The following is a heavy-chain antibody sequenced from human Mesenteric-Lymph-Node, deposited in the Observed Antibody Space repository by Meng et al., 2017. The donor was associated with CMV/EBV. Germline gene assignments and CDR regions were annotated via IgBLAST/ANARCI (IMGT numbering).Heavy chain of an antibody. J-gene: IGHJ1*01. Sequence: SETLSLTCTVSGGSISSYYWTWIRQPPGRGLEWIGYIYYSGTTNYNPSLKSRLTIPVDTSKNQFSLKLRSVTAADTAVYYCARDLGVVVAPNGDEYFQHWGQGTLVTVSS. CDR1: GGSISSYY. CDR2: IYYSGTT. D-gene: IGHD3-3*01. V-gene: IGHV4-59*12. CDR3: ARDLGVVVAPNGDEYFQH.